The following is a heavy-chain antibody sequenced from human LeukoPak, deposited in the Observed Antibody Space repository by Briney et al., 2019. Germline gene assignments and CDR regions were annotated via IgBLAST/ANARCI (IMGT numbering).Heavy chain of an antibody. CDR3: ARRREWEPFDY. Sequence: SETLSLTCTVSGGSISSSSYYWGWIRQPPGKGQEWIGSIYYSGSTYYNPSLKSRVTISVDTSKNQFSLKLSSVTAADTAVYYCARRREWEPFDYWGQGTLVTVSS. J-gene: IGHJ4*02. D-gene: IGHD1-26*01. V-gene: IGHV4-39*01. CDR2: IYYSGST. CDR1: GGSISSSSYY.